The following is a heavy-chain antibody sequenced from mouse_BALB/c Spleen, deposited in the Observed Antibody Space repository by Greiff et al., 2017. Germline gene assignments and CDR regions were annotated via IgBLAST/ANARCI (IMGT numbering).Heavy chain of an antibody. J-gene: IGHJ1*01. Sequence: VQGVESGPGLVQPSQSLSITCTVSGFSLTSYGVHWVRQSPGKGLEWLGVIWSGGSTDYNAAFISRLSISKDNSKSQVFFKMNSLQANDTAIYYCARNYYGYGYFDVWGAGTTVTVSS. D-gene: IGHD1-1*01. V-gene: IGHV2-2*02. CDR1: GFSLTSYG. CDR3: ARNYYGYGYFDV. CDR2: IWSGGST.